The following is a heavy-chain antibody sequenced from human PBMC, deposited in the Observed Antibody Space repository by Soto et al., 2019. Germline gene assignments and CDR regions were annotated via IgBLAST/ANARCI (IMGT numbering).Heavy chain of an antibody. CDR2: IYYSGKT. V-gene: IGHV4-59*01. CDR3: ARSYPCGNFDS. Sequence: SETLSLTCIVSGDTMTNDYWTLIRRPPGKGLEWIGYIYYSGKTDYNPSLQSRVSISIDTSRKQFSLNLSSVTAADTAMYYCARSYPCGNFDSWCQGNMVTVSS. J-gene: IGHJ4*02. CDR1: GDTMTNDY. D-gene: IGHD2-21*01.